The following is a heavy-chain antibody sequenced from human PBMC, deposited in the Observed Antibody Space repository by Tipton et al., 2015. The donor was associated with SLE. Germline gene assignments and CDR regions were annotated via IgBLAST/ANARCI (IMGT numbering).Heavy chain of an antibody. J-gene: IGHJ4*02. Sequence: TLSLTCVVSGASISTEGYSWSWIWQPPGKGLEWIGYIFHTGSAYYNPSLRSRLTISLDRSNNQFSLKLSSMTAADTAVYHCARGYYESNGYYSFDYWGLGALVTVSS. CDR1: GASISTEGYS. V-gene: IGHV4-30-2*01. CDR3: ARGYYESNGYYSFDY. CDR2: IFHTGSA. D-gene: IGHD3-22*01.